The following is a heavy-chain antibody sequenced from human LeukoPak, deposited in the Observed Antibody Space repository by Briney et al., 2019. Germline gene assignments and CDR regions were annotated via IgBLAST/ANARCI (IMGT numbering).Heavy chain of an antibody. CDR3: ARGLRGWSGGAHTWYYFDY. CDR1: AGSISNYY. D-gene: IGHD3-10*01. Sequence: SETLSLTCTVSAGSISNYYGGWIRQPPGKGLEYIGYIYYSGTTNYNPSLKSRVTISVDTSKNQFSLKLTSVTAADTAVYYCARGLRGWSGGAHTWYYFDYWGQGTLVTVSS. V-gene: IGHV4-59*08. CDR2: IYYSGTT. J-gene: IGHJ4*02.